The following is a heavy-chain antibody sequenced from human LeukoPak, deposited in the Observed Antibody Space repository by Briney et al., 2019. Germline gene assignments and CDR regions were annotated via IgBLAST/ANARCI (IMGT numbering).Heavy chain of an antibody. CDR2: IGSKAYGGTT. CDR1: GFTFGDYA. CDR3: TRVSRDGYNLIDY. Sequence: GRSLRLSCTASGFTFGDYAMSWVHQAPGKGLEWVGFIGSKAYGGTTEYAASVKGRFTISRDDSKSIAYLQMNSLKTEDTAVYYCTRVSRDGYNLIDYWGQGTLVTVSS. D-gene: IGHD5-24*01. J-gene: IGHJ4*02. V-gene: IGHV3-49*04.